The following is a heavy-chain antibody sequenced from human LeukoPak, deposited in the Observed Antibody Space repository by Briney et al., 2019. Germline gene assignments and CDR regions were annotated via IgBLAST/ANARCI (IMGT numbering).Heavy chain of an antibody. Sequence: GGSLRLSCAASGFTFSHYWMSWVRQAPGKGLERVASIKQDGSQKYYGDSVKGRFTISRDNAKNSLYLQMNSLRAEDTAFYYCAKDDNSWSLDYWGQGALVTVSS. CDR2: IKQDGSQK. J-gene: IGHJ4*02. V-gene: IGHV3-7*01. CDR1: GFTFSHYW. CDR3: AKDDNSWSLDY. D-gene: IGHD6-13*01.